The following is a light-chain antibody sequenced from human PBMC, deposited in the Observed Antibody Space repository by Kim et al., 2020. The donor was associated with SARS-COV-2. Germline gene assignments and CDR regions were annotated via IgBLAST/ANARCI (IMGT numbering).Light chain of an antibody. V-gene: IGKV3-20*01. CDR1: QTVSNKY. CDR2: GAS. CDR3: QQYGSSPLT. J-gene: IGKJ4*01. Sequence: EIVLTQSPGTLSLSPGERATLSCRASQTVSNKYLAWYQQKPGQAPRLFIYGASTRAPGVPDRISGSGSRTDFTLTISGLEPDDFAVYYCQQYGSSPLTFGGGTQVEIK.